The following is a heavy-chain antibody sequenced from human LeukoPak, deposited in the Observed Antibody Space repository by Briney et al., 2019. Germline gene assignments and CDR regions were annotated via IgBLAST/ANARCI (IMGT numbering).Heavy chain of an antibody. D-gene: IGHD3-22*01. Sequence: GGSLSLSCAVSGVTFSDYYMSWICPTPGRGVGWVLYISSSGITIYYAASVKHRLTTSTDNSKNSLNLQMNSLIAEETAVYYCARDPDTISGYYPGGRWFHPWGERTLLTLS. CDR2: ISSSGITI. CDR3: ARDPDTISGYYPGGRWFHP. V-gene: IGHV3-11*01. J-gene: IGHJ5*02. CDR1: GVTFSDYY.